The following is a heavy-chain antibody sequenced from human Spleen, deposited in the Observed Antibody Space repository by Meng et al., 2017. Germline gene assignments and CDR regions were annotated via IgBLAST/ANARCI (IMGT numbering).Heavy chain of an antibody. CDR2: IYSGGST. J-gene: IGHJ3*02. CDR3: ARPLWFGELGPDDAFDI. Sequence: GESLKISCAASGFTVSSNYMSWVRQAPGKGLEWVSVIYSGGSTYYADSVKGRFTISRHNSKNTLYLQMNSLRAEDTAVYYCARPLWFGELGPDDAFDIWGQGTMVTVSS. D-gene: IGHD3-10*01. CDR1: GFTVSSNY. V-gene: IGHV3-53*04.